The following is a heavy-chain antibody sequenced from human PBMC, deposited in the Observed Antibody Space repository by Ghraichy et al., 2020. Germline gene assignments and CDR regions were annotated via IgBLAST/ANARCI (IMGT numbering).Heavy chain of an antibody. CDR2: IYYSGST. CDR1: GGSISSSSYY. CDR3: ARQFYSSGWYYFDY. Sequence: ETLSLTCTVSGGSISSSSYYWGWIRQPPGKGLEWIGSIYYSGSTYYNPSLKSRVTISVDTSKNQFSLKLSSVTAADTAVYYCARQFYSSGWYYFDYWGQGTLVTVSS. J-gene: IGHJ4*02. V-gene: IGHV4-39*01. D-gene: IGHD6-19*01.